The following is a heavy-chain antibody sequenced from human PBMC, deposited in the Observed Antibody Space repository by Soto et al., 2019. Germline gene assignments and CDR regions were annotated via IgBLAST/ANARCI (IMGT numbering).Heavy chain of an antibody. Sequence: AASVKVSCKASGYTFTSYGISWVRQAPGQGLEWMGWISAYNGNTNYAQKLQGRVTMTTDTSTSTAYMELRSLRSDETAVYYCARIVLEYYDILTGYPRNGWFDPWGQGTLVTVSS. D-gene: IGHD3-9*01. CDR1: GYTFTSYG. CDR3: ARIVLEYYDILTGYPRNGWFDP. J-gene: IGHJ5*02. V-gene: IGHV1-18*01. CDR2: ISAYNGNT.